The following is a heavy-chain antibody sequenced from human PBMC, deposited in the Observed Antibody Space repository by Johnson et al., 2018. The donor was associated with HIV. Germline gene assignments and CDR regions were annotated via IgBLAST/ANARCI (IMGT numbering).Heavy chain of an antibody. D-gene: IGHD1-26*01. CDR1: GFTFSDYY. J-gene: IGHJ3*02. CDR3: ARERGEGGSYYSFRRDAFDI. V-gene: IGHV3-11*04. CDR2: ISRSGSTI. Sequence: QVQLVESGGGVVQPGRSLRLSCAASGFTFSDYYMSWIRQAPGKGLEWVSYISRSGSTIYYADSVKGRFTLARNHAKNSLYLQMNSLRAEDTAVYYCARERGEGGSYYSFRRDAFDIWGQGTMVTVSS.